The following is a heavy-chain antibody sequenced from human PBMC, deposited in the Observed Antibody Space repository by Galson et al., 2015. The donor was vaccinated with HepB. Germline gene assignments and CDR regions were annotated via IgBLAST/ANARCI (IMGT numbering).Heavy chain of an antibody. CDR3: AREESGIYVLNCFDP. CDR2: INSDGSST. V-gene: IGHV3-74*01. D-gene: IGHD2-8*02. J-gene: IGHJ5*02. Sequence: SLRLSCAASGFIFNNYWMHWVRQAPGKGQVWVSRINSDGSSTSYADSVKGRFTISRDNARKTLYLQMNSLRADDTAVYYCAREESGIYVLNCFDPWGQGTLVTVSS. CDR1: GFIFNNYW.